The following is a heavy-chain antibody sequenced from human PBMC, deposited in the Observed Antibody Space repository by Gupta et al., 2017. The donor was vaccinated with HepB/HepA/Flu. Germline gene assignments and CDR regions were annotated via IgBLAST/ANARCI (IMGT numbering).Heavy chain of an antibody. J-gene: IGHJ3*02. CDR1: GFAFDNSA. CDR3: ARAPGGHDAFDI. CDR2: ISWNSGII. D-gene: IGHD3-16*01. V-gene: IGHV3-9*01. Sequence: EVQLVESGGGLVQPGRSLRLSCVASGFAFDNSAMHWVRQAPGKGLEWVSGISWNSGIIGHAESVKGRFTTSRDNAKNSLFLQMNSLRPEDTALYFCARAPGGHDAFDIWGQGTMVTVSS.